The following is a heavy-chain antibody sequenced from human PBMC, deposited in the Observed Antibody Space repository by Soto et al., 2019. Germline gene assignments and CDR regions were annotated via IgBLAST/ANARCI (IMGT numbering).Heavy chain of an antibody. D-gene: IGHD6-13*01. J-gene: IGHJ4*02. V-gene: IGHV3-23*01. CDR1: GFTFSSYA. CDR3: AKAMGSSSWYILDREYDY. Sequence: QPGGSLRLSCAASGFTFSSYAMSWVRQAPGKGLEWVSAISGSGGSTYYADSVKGRFTISRDNSKNTLYLQMNSLRAEDTAVYYCAKAMGSSSWYILDREYDYWGQGTLVTVSS. CDR2: ISGSGGST.